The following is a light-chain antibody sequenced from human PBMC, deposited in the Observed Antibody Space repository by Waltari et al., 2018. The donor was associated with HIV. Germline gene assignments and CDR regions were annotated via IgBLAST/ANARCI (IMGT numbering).Light chain of an antibody. V-gene: IGKV3-20*01. J-gene: IGKJ2*01. Sequence: EIVLTQSPGTLSLSPGERATLSCRASQYISGSYLAWYQQKPGQAPRFLIYGASSRAAGIPDRFSGSGSGTDFTLTISRLEPEDFAVYYCQRYSTSPPYTFGQGTKLEI. CDR1: QYISGSY. CDR3: QRYSTSPPYT. CDR2: GAS.